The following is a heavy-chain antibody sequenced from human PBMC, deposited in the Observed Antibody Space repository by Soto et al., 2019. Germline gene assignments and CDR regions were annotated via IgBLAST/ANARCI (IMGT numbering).Heavy chain of an antibody. J-gene: IGHJ5*02. V-gene: IGHV1-2*02. CDR3: ASGSDLYCSSTSCSLRWFDP. CDR1: GYTFTGYY. D-gene: IGHD2-2*01. CDR2: INPNSGGT. Sequence: VASVKVSCKASGYTFTGYYMHWVRQAPGQGLEWMGWINPNSGGTNYAQKFQGRVTMTRDTSISTAYMELSRLRSDDTAVYYCASGSDLYCSSTSCSLRWFDPWGQGTLVTVSS.